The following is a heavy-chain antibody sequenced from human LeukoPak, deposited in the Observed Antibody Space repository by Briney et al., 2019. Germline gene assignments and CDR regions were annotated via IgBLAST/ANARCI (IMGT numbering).Heavy chain of an antibody. Sequence: PSETLSLTCAVSGGSISSGSYYWSWIRQPAGKGLEWIGRIYTSGSTNYNPSLKSRVTISVDTSKNQFSLKLSSVTAADTAVYYCAGVGVAVAALGYWYFDLWGRGTLVTVSS. CDR2: IYTSGST. D-gene: IGHD6-19*01. V-gene: IGHV4-61*02. CDR3: AGVGVAVAALGYWYFDL. J-gene: IGHJ2*01. CDR1: GGSISSGSYY.